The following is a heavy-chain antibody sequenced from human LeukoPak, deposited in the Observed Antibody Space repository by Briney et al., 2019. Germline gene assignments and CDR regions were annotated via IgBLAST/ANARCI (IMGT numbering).Heavy chain of an antibody. CDR2: IYPGDSDT. D-gene: IGHD3-22*01. V-gene: IGHV5-51*01. J-gene: IGHJ4*02. CDR3: ARSTNYDSSGYVGDY. CDR1: GYSFSNYW. Sequence: GESLKISCKGSGYSFSNYWIGWVRQMPGKGLEWMGIIYPGDSDTRYSPSFQGQVTISADKSISTAYLQWSSLKASDTAMYYCARSTNYDSSGYVGDYWGQGTLVTVSS.